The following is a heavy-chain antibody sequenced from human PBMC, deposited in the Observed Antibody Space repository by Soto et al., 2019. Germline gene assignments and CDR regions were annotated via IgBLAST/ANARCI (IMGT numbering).Heavy chain of an antibody. V-gene: IGHV3-23*01. Sequence: ETLSLTCAVSGGSISSSNWWSWVRQAPGKGLEWVSAIGGGGVPTYHADSVKGRFTISRDNSKNTLYLQMNSLRAEDTAVYYCARVDYYGSGSYFDYWGQGTLVTVSS. CDR2: IGGGGVPT. CDR1: GGSISSSN. D-gene: IGHD3-10*01. CDR3: ARVDYYGSGSYFDY. J-gene: IGHJ4*02.